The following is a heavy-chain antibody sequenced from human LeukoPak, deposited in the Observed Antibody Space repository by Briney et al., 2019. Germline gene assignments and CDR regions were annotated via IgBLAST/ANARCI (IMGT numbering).Heavy chain of an antibody. V-gene: IGHV3-21*01. D-gene: IGHD3-10*01. Sequence: TGGSLRLSCAASGFTFSSYSMNWVRQAPGKGLEWVSSISSSSYIYYADSVKGRFTISRDNAKNSLYLQMNSLRAEDTAVYYCARGWILWFGESSGGFDYWGQGTLVTVSS. CDR3: ARGWILWFGESSGGFDY. CDR2: ISSSSYI. J-gene: IGHJ4*02. CDR1: GFTFSSYS.